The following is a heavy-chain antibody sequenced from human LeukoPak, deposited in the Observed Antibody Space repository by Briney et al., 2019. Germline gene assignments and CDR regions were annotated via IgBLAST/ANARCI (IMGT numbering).Heavy chain of an antibody. J-gene: IGHJ4*02. CDR1: GFTFSSYG. CDR2: IRYDGSNK. V-gene: IGHV3-30*02. CDR3: AKTYSSGWYYFDY. D-gene: IGHD6-19*01. Sequence: GGSLRLSCAASGFTFSSYGMHWVRQAPGKGLEWVAFIRYDGSNKYYADSVKGRFTISRDNSKNTLYLQMNSLRAEDTAVYYCAKTYSSGWYYFDYWGQGTLVTVSS.